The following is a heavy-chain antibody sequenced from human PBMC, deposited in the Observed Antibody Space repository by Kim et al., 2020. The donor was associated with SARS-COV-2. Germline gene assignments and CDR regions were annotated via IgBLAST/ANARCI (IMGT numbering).Heavy chain of an antibody. D-gene: IGHD5-12*01. J-gene: IGHJ6*02. CDR1: GYTFTSYG. Sequence: ASVKVSCKASGYTFTSYGISWVRQAPGQGLEWMGWISAYNGNTNYAQKLQGRVTMTTDTSTSTAYMELRSLRSDDTAVYYCARDLWLLKRYYYYGMDVWDQGTTVTVSS. CDR2: ISAYNGNT. CDR3: ARDLWLLKRYYYYGMDV. V-gene: IGHV1-18*01.